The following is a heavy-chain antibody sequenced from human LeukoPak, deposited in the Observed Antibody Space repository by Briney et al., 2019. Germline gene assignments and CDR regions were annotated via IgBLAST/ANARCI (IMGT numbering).Heavy chain of an antibody. CDR3: ARDPARIAAAGTNYYYYYGMDV. V-gene: IGHV1-2*02. CDR1: GYTFTGYY. CDR2: INPNSGGT. J-gene: IGHJ6*02. Sequence: GASVKVSCKASGYTFTGYYMHWVRQAPGQGLEWMGWINPNSGGTNYAQKFQGRVTMTRDTSISTAYMELSRLRSDDTAVYYCARDPARIAAAGTNYYYYYGMDVWGQGTTVTVSS. D-gene: IGHD6-13*01.